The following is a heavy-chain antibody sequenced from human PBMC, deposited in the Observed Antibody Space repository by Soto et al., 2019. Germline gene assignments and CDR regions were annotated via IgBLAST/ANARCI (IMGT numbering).Heavy chain of an antibody. CDR1: GGSFSGYY. V-gene: IGHV4-34*01. D-gene: IGHD6-19*01. Sequence: SETLSLTCAVYGGSFSGYYWSWIRQPPGKGLEWIGEINHSGSTKYNPSLKSRVTISVDTSKNQSSLKLSSVTAADTAVYYCARVQRVAVSAYYYYYYGMDVWGQGTTVTVSS. J-gene: IGHJ6*02. CDR3: ARVQRVAVSAYYYYYYGMDV. CDR2: INHSGST.